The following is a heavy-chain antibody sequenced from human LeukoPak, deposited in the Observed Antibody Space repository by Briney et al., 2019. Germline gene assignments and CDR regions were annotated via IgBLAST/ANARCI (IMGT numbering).Heavy chain of an antibody. D-gene: IGHD2-2*02. CDR3: TRQGGVTVSCHTIEN. V-gene: IGHV5-51*01. J-gene: IGHJ4*02. Sequence: GESLQISGQGSGSSFTNSWIAWVRQLPGKGLELMGIIHPPDSTTRYNPSFQGQSTISVDKSITTAYQQWSSLEASDNDMYYCTRQGGVTVSCHTIENWGQGTLVTVS. CDR2: IHPPDSTT. CDR1: GSSFTNSW.